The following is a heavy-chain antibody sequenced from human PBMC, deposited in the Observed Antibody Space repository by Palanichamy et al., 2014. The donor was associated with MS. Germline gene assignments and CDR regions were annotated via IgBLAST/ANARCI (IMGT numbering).Heavy chain of an antibody. D-gene: IGHD2-2*01. J-gene: IGHJ5*02. CDR2: ISGSGGST. Sequence: EVQLLESGGGLVQPGGSLRLSCAASGFTFSSYAMSWVRQAPGKGLEWVSAISGSGGSTYYADSVKGRFTISRDNSKNTLYLQMNSLRAEDTAVCYCAKGVSSTSRPNWFDPWGQGTLVTVSS. CDR3: AKGVSSTSRPNWFDP. V-gene: IGHV3-23*01. CDR1: GFTFSSYA.